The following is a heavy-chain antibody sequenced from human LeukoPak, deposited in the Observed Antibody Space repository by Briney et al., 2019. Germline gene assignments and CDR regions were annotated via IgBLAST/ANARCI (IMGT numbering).Heavy chain of an antibody. J-gene: IGHJ4*02. Sequence: PSETLSLTCTVSGGSISSYYWSWIRQPPGKGLEWIGYIYYSGSTNYNPSPKSRVTISVDTSKNQFSLKLSSVTAADTAVYYCARLVVVPAAIGVGYYFDYWGQGTLVTVSS. CDR2: IYYSGST. CDR3: ARLVVVPAAIGVGYYFDY. CDR1: GGSISSYY. D-gene: IGHD2-2*01. V-gene: IGHV4-59*08.